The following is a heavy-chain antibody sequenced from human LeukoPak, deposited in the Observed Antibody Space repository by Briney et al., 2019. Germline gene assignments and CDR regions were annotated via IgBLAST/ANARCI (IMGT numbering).Heavy chain of an antibody. CDR1: GGSISSSSYY. CDR2: IYYSGST. CDR3: ARDHYYGSGSYYWGFYYYYYIDL. V-gene: IGHV4-39*07. Sequence: SETLSLTCTVSGGSISSSSYYWGWIRQPPGKGLEWLGSIYYSGSTYYNPSLKSRVTISVDTSKNQFSLKLSSVTAADTAVYYCARDHYYGSGSYYWGFYYYYYIDLTGKATTAT. D-gene: IGHD3-10*01. J-gene: IGHJ6*03.